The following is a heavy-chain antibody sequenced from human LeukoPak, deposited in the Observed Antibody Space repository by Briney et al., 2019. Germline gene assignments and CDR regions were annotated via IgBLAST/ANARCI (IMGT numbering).Heavy chain of an antibody. V-gene: IGHV3-11*01. CDR2: IRSGDSSI. D-gene: IGHD4-17*01. CDR1: GFTFSDHY. CDR3: ARGHYGLDY. Sequence: GGSLRLSCAASGFTFSDHYMSWIRQAPGKGLEWVSYIRSGDSSIYYADSVKGRFTISRDNAKNSLYLQMSSLRAEDTAVHYCARGHYGLDYWGQGTLVTVSS. J-gene: IGHJ4*02.